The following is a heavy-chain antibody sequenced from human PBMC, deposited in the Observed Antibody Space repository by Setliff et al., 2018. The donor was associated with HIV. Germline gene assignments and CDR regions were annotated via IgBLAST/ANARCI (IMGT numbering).Heavy chain of an antibody. V-gene: IGHV4-59*10. CDR3: AREMDEYSSGWDYNGGSAFDI. J-gene: IGHJ3*02. Sequence: PSETLSLTCGVYGGSFSGFYWTWIRQPPGKGLEWIGRIDTSGSTTYNPSLKSRVTMSLDTSKNHFSLKLSSVTAADTAVYYCAREMDEYSSGWDYNGGSAFDIWGQGTMVTVSS. CDR2: IDTSGST. CDR1: GGSFSGFY. D-gene: IGHD6-19*01.